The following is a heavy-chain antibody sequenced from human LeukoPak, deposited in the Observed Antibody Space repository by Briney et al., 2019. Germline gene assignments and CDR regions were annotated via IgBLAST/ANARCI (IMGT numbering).Heavy chain of an antibody. CDR1: GGSFSGYY. CDR3: ARMISPWQLKYLDY. Sequence: SETLSLTCAVYGGSFSGYYWSWLRQPPGKGLEWIGEINHSGSTNYNPSLKSRVTISVDTSKNQFSLKLSSVTAADTAVYYCARMISPWQLKYLDYWGQGTLVTVSS. CDR2: INHSGST. D-gene: IGHD6-13*01. V-gene: IGHV4-34*01. J-gene: IGHJ4*02.